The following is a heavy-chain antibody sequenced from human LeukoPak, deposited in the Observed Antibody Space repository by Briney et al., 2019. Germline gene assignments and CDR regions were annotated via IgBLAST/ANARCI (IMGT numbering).Heavy chain of an antibody. V-gene: IGHV1-46*01. CDR3: ARDKTTVVTGEYFEY. D-gene: IGHD4-23*01. CDR1: GYTFTSYY. CDR2: INPSGGSA. J-gene: IGHJ4*02. Sequence: ASVKVSCKASGYTFTSYYMHWVRQAPGQGLEWMGIINPSGGSASYAQKFQGRVTMTRDTSTSTVYMELSSLRSEDTAVYYCARDKTTVVTGEYFEYWGQGTLVTVSS.